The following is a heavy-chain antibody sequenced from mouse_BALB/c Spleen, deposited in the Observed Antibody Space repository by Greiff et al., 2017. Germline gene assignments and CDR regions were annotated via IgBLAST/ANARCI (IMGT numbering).Heavy chain of an antibody. CDR1: GFTFTDYY. J-gene: IGHJ3*01. Sequence: EVKLVESGGGLVQPGGSLRLSCATSGFTFTDYYMSWVRQPPGKALEWLGFIRNKANGYTTEYSASVKGRFTISRDNSQSILYLQMNTLRAEDSATYYCARDNYYGSSYAWFAYWGQGTLVTVSA. D-gene: IGHD1-1*01. CDR3: ARDNYYGSSYAWFAY. V-gene: IGHV7-3*02. CDR2: IRNKANGYTT.